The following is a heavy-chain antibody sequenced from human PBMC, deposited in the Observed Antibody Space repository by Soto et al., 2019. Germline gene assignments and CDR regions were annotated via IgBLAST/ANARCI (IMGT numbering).Heavy chain of an antibody. Sequence: QVQLVQSVAEVKKPGDSVKFSCKASGYTFTSYVSNWGRQAPGQGLEWMGWSSAYNGNTNYAQKLQGRVTMTTDTSTSTAYMELRSLRSDDTAVDYCARLKVVDTAMVSDYWGQGTLVTVSS. J-gene: IGHJ4*02. CDR2: SSAYNGNT. D-gene: IGHD5-18*01. CDR3: ARLKVVDTAMVSDY. CDR1: GYTFTSYV. V-gene: IGHV1-18*01.